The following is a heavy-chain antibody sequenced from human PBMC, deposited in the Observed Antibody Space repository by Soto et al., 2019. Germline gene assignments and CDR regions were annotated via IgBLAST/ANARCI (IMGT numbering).Heavy chain of an antibody. CDR2: IWYDGSNK. V-gene: IGHV3-33*01. Sequence: GGSLRLSCAASGFTFSSYGMHWVRQAPGKGLEWVAVIWYDGSNKYYADSVKGRFTISRDNSKNTLYLQMNSLRAEDTAVYYCARDEEVVVTAKRDYWGQGTLVTVSS. CDR3: ARDEEVVVTAKRDY. CDR1: GFTFSSYG. J-gene: IGHJ4*02. D-gene: IGHD2-21*02.